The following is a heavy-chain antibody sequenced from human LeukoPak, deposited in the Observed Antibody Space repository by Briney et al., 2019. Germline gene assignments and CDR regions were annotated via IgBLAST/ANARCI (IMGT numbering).Heavy chain of an antibody. CDR3: ARFRAGVGEPYGDY. CDR2: ISGSGGST. CDR1: GFTFSSYG. Sequence: GGSLRLSCAASGFTFSSYGMSWVRQAPGKGLEWVSAISGSGGSTYYADSVKGRFTISRDNSKNTLYLQMNSLRAEDTAVYYCARFRAGVGEPYGDYWGQGTLVTVSS. J-gene: IGHJ4*02. V-gene: IGHV3-23*01. D-gene: IGHD3-10*01.